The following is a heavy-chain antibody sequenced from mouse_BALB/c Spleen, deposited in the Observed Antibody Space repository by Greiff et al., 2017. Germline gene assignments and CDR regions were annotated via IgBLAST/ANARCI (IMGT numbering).Heavy chain of an antibody. J-gene: IGHJ2*01. CDR3: ARETGLRLRGYFDY. CDR1: GYTFTDYA. Sequence: QVQLKESGAELVRPGVSVKISCKGSGYTFTDYAMHWVKQSHAKSLEWIGVISTYYGDASYNQKFKGKATMTVDKSSSTAYMELARLTSEDSAIYYGARETGLRLRGYFDYWGQGTTLTVSS. D-gene: IGHD1-2*01. CDR2: ISTYYGDA. V-gene: IGHV1S137*01.